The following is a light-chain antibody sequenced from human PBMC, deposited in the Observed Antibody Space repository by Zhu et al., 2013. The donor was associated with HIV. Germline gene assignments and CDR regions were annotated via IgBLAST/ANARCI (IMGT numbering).Light chain of an antibody. CDR3: ASHTDNNFV. Sequence: QSALTQPASVSGSPGQSITISCTGPSSDVGGYNYVSWYQQLPGKAPKLMIYEVTKRPSGVSNRFSGSKSGNTASLTVSGLQAEDEADYYCASHTDNNFVFGSGTSVSVL. CDR2: EVT. CDR1: SSDVGGYNY. J-gene: IGLJ1*01. V-gene: IGLV2-14*01.